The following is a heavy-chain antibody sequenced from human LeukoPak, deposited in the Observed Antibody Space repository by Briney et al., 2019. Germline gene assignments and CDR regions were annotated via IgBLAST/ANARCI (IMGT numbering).Heavy chain of an antibody. Sequence: PGGSLRLSCAASEFTFSSYEMNWLRQAPGKGLEWVSYISSGGSTKYYADSVKGRFTISRDNAKNSLYLQMNSLRAEDTAVYYCANTRVWHHDYWGQGTLVSVS. CDR2: ISSGGSTK. J-gene: IGHJ4*02. CDR1: EFTFSSYE. D-gene: IGHD5/OR15-5a*01. V-gene: IGHV3-48*03. CDR3: ANTRVWHHDY.